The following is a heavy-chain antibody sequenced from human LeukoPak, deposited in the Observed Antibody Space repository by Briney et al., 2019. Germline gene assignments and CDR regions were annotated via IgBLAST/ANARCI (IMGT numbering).Heavy chain of an antibody. CDR2: TYYRSKWYN. V-gene: IGHV6-1*01. CDR1: GDSVSSNSAL. D-gene: IGHD1-1*01. Sequence: SQTLSLTCAISGDSVSSNSALWNWIRQSPSRGLEWLGRTYYRSKWYNDYAVSVKSRITINADTSKNQFSLQLNSVTPEDTAVYYCAISKPMWNDAFDIWGQGIMVTVSS. J-gene: IGHJ3*02. CDR3: AISKPMWNDAFDI.